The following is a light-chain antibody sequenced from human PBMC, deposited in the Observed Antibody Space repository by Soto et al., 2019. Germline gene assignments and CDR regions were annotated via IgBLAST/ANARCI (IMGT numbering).Light chain of an antibody. CDR3: QHYNSLPIT. V-gene: IGKV1-33*01. CDR2: DAS. CDR1: QDIRFY. Sequence: DIQMTQSPSSLSASVGDRVTSTCQASQDIRFYLNWYQHKTGQAPKLLIYDASQLETGVPSKFSGSGSGTDFTFTINNLQAEDIGTYYCQHYNSLPITFGQGTRLEIK. J-gene: IGKJ5*01.